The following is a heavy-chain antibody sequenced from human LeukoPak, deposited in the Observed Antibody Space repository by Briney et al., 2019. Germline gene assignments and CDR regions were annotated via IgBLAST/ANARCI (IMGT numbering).Heavy chain of an antibody. CDR2: INHSGST. J-gene: IGHJ4*02. CDR1: GGSLGGSS. CDR3: ARGSAMGN. Sequence: SETLSLTCAVYGGSLGGSSWGWIRRPPGKGLEWIGEINHSGSTNYNPSLKSRVTISVDTSKNQFSLKLSSVTAADTAVYYCARGSAMGNWGQGTLVTVSS. D-gene: IGHD5-18*01. V-gene: IGHV4-34*01.